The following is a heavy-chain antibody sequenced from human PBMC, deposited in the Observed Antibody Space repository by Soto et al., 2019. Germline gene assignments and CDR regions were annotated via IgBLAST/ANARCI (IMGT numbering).Heavy chain of an antibody. V-gene: IGHV1-69*13. D-gene: IGHD3-22*01. J-gene: IGHJ5*02. CDR3: ARDVLSYNYYDSTGYYDSYFLS. CDR2: IIPIFGTA. CDR1: GGTFSSYA. Sequence: GASLKVSCKASGGTFSSYAISWVRQAPGQGLEWMGGIIPIFGTANYAQKFQGRVTITADESTSTAYMELSSLRSEDTAVYYCARDVLSYNYYDSTGYYDSYFLSWRQG.